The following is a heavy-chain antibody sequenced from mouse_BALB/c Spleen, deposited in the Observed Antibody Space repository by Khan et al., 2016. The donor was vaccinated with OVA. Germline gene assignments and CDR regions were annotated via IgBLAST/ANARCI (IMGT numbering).Heavy chain of an antibody. CDR1: GYTFTNYG. CDR3: ARGGYNGTMDY. CDR2: INTYTGKP. Sequence: QIQFVQSGPELKKPGETVKLSCTATGYTFTNYGMNWVKQAPGKGLKWMVWINTYTGKPTYAADFKGRFAFSLDTSASPSHLQINNLKNEDTATYFCARGGYNGTMDYWGQGTSVTVSS. J-gene: IGHJ4*01. V-gene: IGHV9-3-1*01. D-gene: IGHD2-14*01.